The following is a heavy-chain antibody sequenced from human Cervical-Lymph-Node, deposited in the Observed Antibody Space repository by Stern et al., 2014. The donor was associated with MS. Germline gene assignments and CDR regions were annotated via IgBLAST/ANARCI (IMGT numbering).Heavy chain of an antibody. CDR2: ISYDGSNK. Sequence: VHLVESGGGVVQPWRSLRLSCAASGFTFSSYGMHWVRQAPGKGLEWVSVISYDGSNKYSADSVKGRFTISRDNSKNTLYLQMNSLRAEDTAVYYCAKAKAPIVVVPAAPGDYWGQGTLVTVSS. D-gene: IGHD2-2*01. V-gene: IGHV3-30*18. J-gene: IGHJ4*02. CDR3: AKAKAPIVVVPAAPGDY. CDR1: GFTFSSYG.